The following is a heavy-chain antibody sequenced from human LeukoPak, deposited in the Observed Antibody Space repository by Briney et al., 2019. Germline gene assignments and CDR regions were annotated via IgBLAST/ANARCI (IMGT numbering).Heavy chain of an antibody. CDR2: IYYSGST. Sequence: PSETLSLTCTVSGGSISSYYWSWIRQPPGKGLEWIGYIYYSGSTNYNPSLKSRVTISVDTSKNQFSLKLSSVTAADTAVYYCARGWGYGSGSSDFDYWGQGTLVTVSS. V-gene: IGHV4-59*08. CDR3: ARGWGYGSGSSDFDY. J-gene: IGHJ4*02. D-gene: IGHD3-10*01. CDR1: GGSISSYY.